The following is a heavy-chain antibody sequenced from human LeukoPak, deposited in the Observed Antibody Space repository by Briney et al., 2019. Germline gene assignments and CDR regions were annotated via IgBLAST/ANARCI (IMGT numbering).Heavy chain of an antibody. J-gene: IGHJ5*01. Sequence: GGSLRLSCAASGFTFSNYAMSWVRQTPGKGLEWVSAISGSGGSTYYADSVKGRFTIARDNSKNTLYLQMNSLRAEDTALYYCAKDPLRYYDSPGENWFDSWGQGTLVTVSS. CDR3: AKDPLRYYDSPGENWFDS. CDR2: ISGSGGST. V-gene: IGHV3-23*01. D-gene: IGHD3-22*01. CDR1: GFTFSNYA.